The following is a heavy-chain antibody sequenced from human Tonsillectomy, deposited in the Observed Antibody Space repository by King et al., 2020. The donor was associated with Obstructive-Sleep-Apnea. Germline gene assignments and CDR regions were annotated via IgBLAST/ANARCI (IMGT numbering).Heavy chain of an antibody. CDR2: IKQDGNEK. D-gene: IGHD4-17*01. CDR1: GFTFSSYW. J-gene: IGHJ4*02. CDR3: ARSVLYGDYALDY. Sequence: VQLVESGGGLVQPGGSLRLSCAASGFTFSSYWMNWVRQAPGKGLEWVADIKQDGNEKYYVDSVQGRFSISRDNAKNSLYLQMNSLRAEDTAVYYCARSVLYGDYALDYWGQGTLVTVCS. V-gene: IGHV3-7*03.